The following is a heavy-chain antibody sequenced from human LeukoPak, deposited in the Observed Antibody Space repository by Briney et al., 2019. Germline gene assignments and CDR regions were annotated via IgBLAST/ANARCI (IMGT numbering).Heavy chain of an antibody. V-gene: IGHV3-74*01. D-gene: IGHD6-13*01. J-gene: IGHJ4*02. CDR2: INSDGSST. CDR3: ARAIGSSWYSAYYFDY. CDR1: GFTFSSYW. Sequence: GGSLRLSCAASGFTFSSYWMHWVRQAPGKGLVWVSRINSDGSSTSYADPVKGRFTISRDNAKNTLYLQMNSLRAEDTAVYYCARAIGSSWYSAYYFDYWGQGTLVTVSS.